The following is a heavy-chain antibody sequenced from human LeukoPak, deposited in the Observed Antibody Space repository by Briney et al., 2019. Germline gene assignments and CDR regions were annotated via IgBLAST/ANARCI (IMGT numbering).Heavy chain of an antibody. Sequence: PGGSLRLSCAASGFTFSSYGMHWVRQAPGKGLEWVAVISYDGSNKYYADSVKGRFTISRDNSKNTLYLQMNSLRAEDTAVYYCAKGDGYNSYFDCWGQGTLVTVSS. J-gene: IGHJ4*02. CDR1: GFTFSSYG. CDR3: AKGDGYNSYFDC. CDR2: ISYDGSNK. D-gene: IGHD5-24*01. V-gene: IGHV3-30*18.